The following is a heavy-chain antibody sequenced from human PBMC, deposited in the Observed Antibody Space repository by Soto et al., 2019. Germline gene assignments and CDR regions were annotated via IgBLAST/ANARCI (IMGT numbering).Heavy chain of an antibody. CDR2: INAGNGNT. J-gene: IGHJ4*02. CDR1: GYTFTGYA. D-gene: IGHD3-22*01. Sequence: GASVTVSCQASGYTFTGYAMHWVRQAPGQRLEWTGWINAGNGNTKYSQKFQGRVTITRDTSASTAYMELSSLRSEDTAVYYCARGPPIIYYEGNGYYYYDYWGLGSLVTVSS. V-gene: IGHV1-3*01. CDR3: ARGPPIIYYEGNGYYYYDY.